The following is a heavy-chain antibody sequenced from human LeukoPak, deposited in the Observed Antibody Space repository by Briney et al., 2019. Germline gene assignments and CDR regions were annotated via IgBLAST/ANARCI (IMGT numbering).Heavy chain of an antibody. V-gene: IGHV3-48*03. Sequence: PGGSLRLSCAASGFTFSSYEMNWVRQAPGRGLEWVSYISGSGSTIYYADSVKGRFSISRDNTKNSLYLQMNSLRAEDTAVYYCARVGSGSYYTSWGQGTLVTVSS. CDR3: ARVGSGSYYTS. CDR2: ISGSGSTI. J-gene: IGHJ4*02. D-gene: IGHD3-10*01. CDR1: GFTFSSYE.